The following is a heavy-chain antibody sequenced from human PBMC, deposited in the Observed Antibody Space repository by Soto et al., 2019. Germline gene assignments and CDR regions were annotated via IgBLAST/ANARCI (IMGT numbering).Heavy chain of an antibody. J-gene: IGHJ6*03. Sequence: SVKVSCMASRCTFSSYTISWVRQAPGQGLEWMGRIIPILGIANYAQKFQGRVTITADKSTSTAYMELSSLRSEDTAVYYCERAKTEHYYYYYLDVWGKGTTVTVSS. CDR3: ERAKTEHYYYYYLDV. CDR1: RCTFSSYT. V-gene: IGHV1-69*02. CDR2: IIPILGIA.